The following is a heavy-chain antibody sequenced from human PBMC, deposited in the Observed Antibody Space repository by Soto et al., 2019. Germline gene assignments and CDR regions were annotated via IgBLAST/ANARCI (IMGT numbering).Heavy chain of an antibody. D-gene: IGHD6-19*01. CDR3: AREGGAYSSGWSYFDY. CDR1: GGTFSTYS. Sequence: QVQLVQSGAEVKEPGSSVKVSCKASGGTFSTYSISWVRQAPGQGLEWMGMIIPMFGTPDYAQKSQGRVTITADESTSTVYRELSSLRSEDTAVYYCAREGGAYSSGWSYFDYWGQGTLVTVSS. J-gene: IGHJ4*02. V-gene: IGHV1-69*18. CDR2: IIPMFGTP.